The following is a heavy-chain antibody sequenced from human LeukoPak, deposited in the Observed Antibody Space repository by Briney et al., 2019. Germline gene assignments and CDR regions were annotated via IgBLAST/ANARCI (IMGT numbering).Heavy chain of an antibody. CDR3: TTGYGHSDFDY. J-gene: IGHJ4*02. CDR1: GFTITNAR. Sequence: RAGGSLRLSCVASGFTITNARMGWVRQAPGKGLEWVGLIKSKIDGGTTDFAAPVKGRFTISIDDSKHTLYLQINSLKSEDTGVYYCTTGYGHSDFDYWGQGTLVTVSS. D-gene: IGHD3-3*02. V-gene: IGHV3-15*01. CDR2: IKSKIDGGTT.